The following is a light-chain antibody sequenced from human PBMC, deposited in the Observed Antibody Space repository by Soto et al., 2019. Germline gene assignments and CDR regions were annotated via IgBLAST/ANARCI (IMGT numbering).Light chain of an antibody. CDR3: QQTYNPPRT. CDR2: AAS. J-gene: IGKJ1*01. CDR1: ETIASY. V-gene: IGKV1-39*01. Sequence: DIQMTQSPSSLSASVGDRVTITCRASETIASYLNWYQQRPGKAPKLLIYAASSFQSGVPSRIGGSGSGTDFTLTITSLQPEDFATYYCQQTYNPPRTFGQGTRL.